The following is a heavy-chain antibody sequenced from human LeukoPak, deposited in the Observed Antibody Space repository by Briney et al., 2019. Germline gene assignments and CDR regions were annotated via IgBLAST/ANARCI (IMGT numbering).Heavy chain of an antibody. CDR1: GFTFSSYS. J-gene: IGHJ4*02. CDR3: ARAPGYHGDLPFDY. CDR2: ISCSSSYI. D-gene: IGHD4-17*01. V-gene: IGHV3-21*01. Sequence: KPGGSLRLSCAASGFTFSSYSMNWVRQAPGKGLEWVSSISCSSSYIYYADSVKGRFTISRDNAKNSLYLQMNSLRAEDTAVYYCARAPGYHGDLPFDYWGQGTLVTVSS.